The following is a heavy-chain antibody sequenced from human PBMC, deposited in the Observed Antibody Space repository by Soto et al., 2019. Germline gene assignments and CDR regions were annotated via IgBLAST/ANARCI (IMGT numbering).Heavy chain of an antibody. V-gene: IGHV4-39*07. J-gene: IGHJ4*02. D-gene: IGHD3-9*01. CDR3: ARAPYYDILTGMRWSYYFDF. CDR2: IYYSGST. CDR1: GGSISSSSYY. Sequence: SETLSLTCTVSGGSISSSSYYWGWIRQPPGKGLEWIGSIYYSGSTYYNPSLKSRVTISVDTSKNQFSLKVNSVTAADTAVYYCARAPYYDILTGMRWSYYFDFWGQGIQVTVSS.